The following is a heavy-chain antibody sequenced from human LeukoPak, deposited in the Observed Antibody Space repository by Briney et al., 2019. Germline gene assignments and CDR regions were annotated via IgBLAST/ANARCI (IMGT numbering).Heavy chain of an antibody. Sequence: PGRSLRLSCAASGFTFSSYSMNWVRQGPGQGLEWVSYISGSGSTIYYADSVKGRFTISRDNAKNSLHLQMNSLRDEDTAVYYCARGSSVADYWGQGTLVTVSP. CDR3: ARGSSVADY. CDR1: GFTFSSYS. CDR2: ISGSGSTI. V-gene: IGHV3-48*02. D-gene: IGHD4-23*01. J-gene: IGHJ4*02.